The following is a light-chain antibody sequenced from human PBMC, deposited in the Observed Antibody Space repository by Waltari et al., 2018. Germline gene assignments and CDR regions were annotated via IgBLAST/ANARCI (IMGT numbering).Light chain of an antibody. CDR1: TIGSKC. J-gene: IGLJ3*02. CDR3: QVWDTSSDHP. CDR2: HDS. Sequence: SYVLTQPPSVSVAPGKTARTTCGGPTIGSKCVHWYQQKPGQAPVLVIYHDSDRPSGIPERFSGSNSGNTATLTISRVEAGDEADYYRQVWDTSSDHPFGGGTKVTVL. V-gene: IGLV3-21*04.